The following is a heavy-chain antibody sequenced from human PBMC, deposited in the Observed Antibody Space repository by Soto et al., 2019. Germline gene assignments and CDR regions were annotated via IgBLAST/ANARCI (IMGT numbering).Heavy chain of an antibody. Sequence: ASVKVSCKASGYTFTGYYMQWVRQAPGQGLEWMGWINPNSGGTNYAQKFQGWVTMTRDTSISTAYMELSRLRSDDTAVYYCARAHCGGDCYSGVDYWGQGTLVTVSS. J-gene: IGHJ4*02. CDR2: INPNSGGT. CDR3: ARAHCGGDCYSGVDY. CDR1: GYTFTGYY. V-gene: IGHV1-2*04. D-gene: IGHD2-21*02.